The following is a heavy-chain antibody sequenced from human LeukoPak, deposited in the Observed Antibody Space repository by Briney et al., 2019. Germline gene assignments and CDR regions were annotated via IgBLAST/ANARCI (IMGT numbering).Heavy chain of an antibody. CDR3: ARGLSVGRSFDWLSKKFHNCFDP. J-gene: IGHJ5*02. CDR2: MTPNSGDT. D-gene: IGHD3-9*01. CDR1: GYTFTNYD. V-gene: IGHV1-8*01. Sequence: ASVNVSCKASGYTFTNYDINWVRQVTGQGLEGMGWMTPNSGDTDYAQRFQGRVTMTRNTSISTAYMELSSLRSDDTAVYYCARGLSVGRSFDWLSKKFHNCFDPWGQGTLVTVSS.